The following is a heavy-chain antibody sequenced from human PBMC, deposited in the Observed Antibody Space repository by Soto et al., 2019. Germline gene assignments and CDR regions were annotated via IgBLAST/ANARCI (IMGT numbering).Heavy chain of an antibody. Sequence: QLQLQESGPGLVKPSETLSLTCTVSGGSISSSSYYWGWIRQPPGKGLEWIGRIYYSGGTYYNPPLKSRVNISVDTSKTQCSPRLSSVTAADPAVYYCARAYGDYFGWFDPWGQGTLVAVSS. D-gene: IGHD4-17*01. CDR2: IYYSGGT. CDR3: ARAYGDYFGWFDP. CDR1: GGSISSSSYY. J-gene: IGHJ5*02. V-gene: IGHV4-39*01.